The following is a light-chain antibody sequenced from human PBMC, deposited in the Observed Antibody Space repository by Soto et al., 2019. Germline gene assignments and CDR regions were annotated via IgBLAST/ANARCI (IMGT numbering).Light chain of an antibody. CDR1: QSMSSW. J-gene: IGKJ4*01. CDR3: QQYNVYST. Sequence: DIQMTQSPSTLSASIGDRVNITCRASQSMSSWLAWYQQKPGKAPKVLIYKASNLESGDPSRFSGSGSETEVTLTISSLQPDDFATYYCQQYNVYSTFGGGTKVEI. CDR2: KAS. V-gene: IGKV1-5*03.